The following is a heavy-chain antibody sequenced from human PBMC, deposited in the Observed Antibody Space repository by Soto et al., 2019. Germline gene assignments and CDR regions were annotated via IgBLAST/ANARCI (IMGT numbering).Heavy chain of an antibody. J-gene: IGHJ6*02. Sequence: ASLKVSFKASGYTFTSYYMHWVRQAPGQGLEWMGIINPSGGSTSYAQKFQGRVTMTRDTSTSTVYMELSSLRSEDTAVYYCARDLLVRGTTYGMDVWGQGTTVTVSS. CDR2: INPSGGST. D-gene: IGHD3-10*01. CDR3: ARDLLVRGTTYGMDV. V-gene: IGHV1-46*01. CDR1: GYTFTSYY.